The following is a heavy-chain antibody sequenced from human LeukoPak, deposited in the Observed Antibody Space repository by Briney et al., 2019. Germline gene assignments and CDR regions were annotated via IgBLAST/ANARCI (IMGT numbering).Heavy chain of an antibody. CDR3: ARVGYDIRIDY. J-gene: IGHJ4*02. CDR2: INPNSGGT. D-gene: IGHD3-9*01. Sequence: GGSLRLPCAASGFTFSSYGMHWVRQAPGQGLEWMGWINPNSGGTNYAQKFQGRVTMTRDTSISTAYMELSRLRSDDTAVYYCARVGYDIRIDYWGQGTLVTVSS. CDR1: GFTFSSYG. V-gene: IGHV1-2*02.